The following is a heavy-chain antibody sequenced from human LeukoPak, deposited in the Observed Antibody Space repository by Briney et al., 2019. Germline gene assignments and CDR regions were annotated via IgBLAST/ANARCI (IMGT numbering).Heavy chain of an antibody. CDR2: IKQDGSKK. J-gene: IGHJ4*02. Sequence: RGSLRLSCAASGFTLSSYWMTWVRQAPGKGLEWVANIKQDGSKKTYVDSVKGRFTISRDNAKNSLYLQMNSLRADDTGVYYCASQPAAADVDYWGQGTLVTVSS. D-gene: IGHD2-2*01. CDR1: GFTLSSYW. V-gene: IGHV3-7*03. CDR3: ASQPAAADVDY.